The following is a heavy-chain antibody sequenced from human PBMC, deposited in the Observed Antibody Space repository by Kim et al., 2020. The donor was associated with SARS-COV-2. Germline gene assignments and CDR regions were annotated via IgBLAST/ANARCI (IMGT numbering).Heavy chain of an antibody. D-gene: IGHD3-10*01. Sequence: YNPSLKSRVTISVDTSKNQFSVKLSSVTAADTAVYYCAAAITMVRGVIGPWGQGTLVTVSS. V-gene: IGHV4-34*01. CDR3: AAAITMVRGVIGP. J-gene: IGHJ5*02.